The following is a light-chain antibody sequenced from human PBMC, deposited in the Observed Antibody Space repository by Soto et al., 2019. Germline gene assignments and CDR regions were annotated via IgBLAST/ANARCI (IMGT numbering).Light chain of an antibody. CDR3: QQRSNWPPPT. Sequence: EIVLTQSPATLSLSPGERATLSCRASQSVSSYLAWYQQKPGQAPRLLIYDASNRATGIPARFSGSGSGTDFTLTISSLEPEDFAVYYCQQRSNWPPPTFGQGTRLE. CDR1: QSVSSY. V-gene: IGKV3-11*01. CDR2: DAS. J-gene: IGKJ5*01.